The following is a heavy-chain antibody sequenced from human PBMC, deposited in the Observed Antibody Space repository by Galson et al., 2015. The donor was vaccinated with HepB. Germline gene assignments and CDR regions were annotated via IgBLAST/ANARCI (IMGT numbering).Heavy chain of an antibody. CDR3: AKERITFGAFDI. Sequence: SLRLSCAASGFTFDDYAMHWVRQAPGKGLEWVSGISWNSGSIGYADSVKGRFTISRDNAKNSLYLQMNSLRAEDTALYYCAKERITFGAFDIWGQGTMVTVSS. V-gene: IGHV3-9*01. D-gene: IGHD3-16*01. J-gene: IGHJ3*02. CDR1: GFTFDDYA. CDR2: ISWNSGSI.